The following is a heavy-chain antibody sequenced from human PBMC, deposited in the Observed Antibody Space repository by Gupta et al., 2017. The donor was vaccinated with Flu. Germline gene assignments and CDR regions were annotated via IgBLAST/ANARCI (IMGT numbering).Heavy chain of an antibody. Sequence: EVQLVESGGGLVQPGGSRRLSCVASGFTLTRYWMSWVRQAPGKGLEWVANINQDGSDRDYVDSVKGRFTISRDNAKNSLHLQMNSLRVEDTAVYYCTPHPGECSGGNCFPEYWGQGTLVTVSS. J-gene: IGHJ4*02. D-gene: IGHD2-15*01. CDR1: GFTLTRYW. V-gene: IGHV3-7*02. CDR3: TPHPGECSGGNCFPEY. CDR2: INQDGSDR.